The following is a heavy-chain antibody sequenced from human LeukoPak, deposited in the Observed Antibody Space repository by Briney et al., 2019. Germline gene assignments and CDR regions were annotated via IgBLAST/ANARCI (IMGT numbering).Heavy chain of an antibody. CDR3: ARVEGTMVRGARNRDFDY. V-gene: IGHV4-34*01. CDR2: INHSGST. J-gene: IGHJ4*02. D-gene: IGHD3-10*01. CDR1: GGSFSGYY. Sequence: SETLSLTCAVYGGSFSGYYWSWIRQPPGKGLEWIGEINHSGSTNYNPSLKSRVTISVDTSKNQFSLKLSSVTATDTAVYYCARVEGTMVRGARNRDFDYWGQGTLVTASS.